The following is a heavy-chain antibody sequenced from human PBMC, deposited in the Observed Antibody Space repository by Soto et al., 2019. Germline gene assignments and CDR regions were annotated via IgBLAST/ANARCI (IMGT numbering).Heavy chain of an antibody. CDR3: ARWRTTCPSQNIILDALYDP. D-gene: IGHD2-8*02. Sequence: SVKVSCKASGCTFSIYAISWVRKVPGQGLEWMGGIIPIFGTANYAQKFQGRVTITADKSTSTAYMELSSLRSESTAVYYCARWRTTCPSQNIILDALYDPWGQGTLVTVSS. V-gene: IGHV1-69*06. CDR2: IIPIFGTA. J-gene: IGHJ5*02. CDR1: GCTFSIYA.